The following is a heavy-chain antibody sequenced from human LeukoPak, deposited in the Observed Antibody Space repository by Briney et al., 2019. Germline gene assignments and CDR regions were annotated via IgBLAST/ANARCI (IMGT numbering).Heavy chain of an antibody. Sequence: GGSLRLSCAASGFTFSSYAMSWVRQAPGKGLEWVSVISGGGGTTYYADSVKGRFTISRDNSKNKLYLQMNSLRAEDTAVYYCAKIKYYDIFDAPDVWGQGTMVTVSS. CDR3: AKIKYYDIFDAPDV. CDR1: GFTFSSYA. J-gene: IGHJ3*01. D-gene: IGHD3-9*01. V-gene: IGHV3-23*01. CDR2: ISGGGGTT.